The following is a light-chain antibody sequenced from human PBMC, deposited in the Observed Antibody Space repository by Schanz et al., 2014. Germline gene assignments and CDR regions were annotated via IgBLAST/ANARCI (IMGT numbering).Light chain of an antibody. CDR2: DVT. J-gene: IGLJ1*01. CDR3: SSYRDTTHFDV. Sequence: QSALTQPASVSGSPGQSITISCTGTSSDVGGYNYVSWYQQHPGKAPKLMIYDVTNRPSGVSSRFSGSKSGNTASLTISGLQAGDEADYYCSSYRDTTHFDVFGTGTKLTVL. V-gene: IGLV2-14*01. CDR1: SSDVGGYNY.